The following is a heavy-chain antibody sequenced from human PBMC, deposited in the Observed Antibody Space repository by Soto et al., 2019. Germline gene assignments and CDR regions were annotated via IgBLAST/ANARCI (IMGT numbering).Heavy chain of an antibody. V-gene: IGHV3-23*01. D-gene: IGHD2-21*02. CDR1: GFSFNAYG. J-gene: IGHJ6*02. CDR3: AKDRGNGDTPNICSYYGIEV. Sequence: EVHLLESGGALEQPGWSLTLSCAVSGFSFNAYGMSWVRQAPGKGLEWISFISGGGGTIYYADSVKGRFISSRDNSKSTLYLQMTSLSVDDTAVYYCAKDRGNGDTPNICSYYGIEVWGQGTTVTVSS. CDR2: ISGGGGTI.